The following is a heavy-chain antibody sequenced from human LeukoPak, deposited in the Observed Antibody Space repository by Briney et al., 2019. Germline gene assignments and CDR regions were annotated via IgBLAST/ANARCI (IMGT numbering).Heavy chain of an antibody. J-gene: IGHJ4*02. Sequence: GGSLRLSCAASGFILSNYWMSWVRQAPGKGLEWLTNIKSDGSEINYVDSVKGRFTISRDNAKNSLYLQMNSLRAEDTAVYYCARGAGLRYGSDYWGQGTLVTVFS. CDR1: GFILSNYW. V-gene: IGHV3-7*03. CDR3: ARGAGLRYGSDY. D-gene: IGHD3-9*01. CDR2: IKSDGSEI.